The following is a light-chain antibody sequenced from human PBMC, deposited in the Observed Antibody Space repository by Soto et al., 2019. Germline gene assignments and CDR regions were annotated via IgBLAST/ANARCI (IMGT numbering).Light chain of an antibody. CDR1: QSVSDY. J-gene: IGKJ1*01. V-gene: IGKV3-15*01. Sequence: ELVMTQSPATLSVSPGERATLSCRASQSVSDYLAWYQHKPGQAPRLLIYRASIRATGIPARFTGSGPGTEFTLTISSLQSEDFALYYCHQYNNWPPGTFGQGTKVDIK. CDR3: HQYNNWPPGT. CDR2: RAS.